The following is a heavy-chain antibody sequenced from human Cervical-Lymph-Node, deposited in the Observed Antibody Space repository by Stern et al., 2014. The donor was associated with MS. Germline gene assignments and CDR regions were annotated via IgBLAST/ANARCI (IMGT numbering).Heavy chain of an antibody. V-gene: IGHV3-33*01. Sequence: QVQLLESGGGVVQPGRSLRLSCAASGFTFSSYGMHWVRQAPGKGLEWVAVIWYDGTNKYYADSVKGRFTISRDNSKNTLYLQMNSLRAEDTAVYYCARVRIEYSGYDSFDYWGQGTLVTVSS. J-gene: IGHJ4*02. D-gene: IGHD5-12*01. CDR3: ARVRIEYSGYDSFDY. CDR1: GFTFSSYG. CDR2: IWYDGTNK.